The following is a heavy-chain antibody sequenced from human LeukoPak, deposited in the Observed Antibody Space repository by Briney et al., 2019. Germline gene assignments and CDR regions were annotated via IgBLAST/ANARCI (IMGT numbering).Heavy chain of an antibody. CDR1: GFTFSSHW. D-gene: IGHD3-10*01. J-gene: IGHJ4*02. CDR3: VRPSGSGSYYIH. CDR2: IRQDGGEK. Sequence: GGSLRLSCAASGFTFSSHWMSWVRQAPEKGLERVANIRQDGGEKYYVDSVKGRFTISRDNAQNSLYLQLSSLRAEDTAVYYCVRPSGSGSYYIHWGQGTLVTVSS. V-gene: IGHV3-7*03.